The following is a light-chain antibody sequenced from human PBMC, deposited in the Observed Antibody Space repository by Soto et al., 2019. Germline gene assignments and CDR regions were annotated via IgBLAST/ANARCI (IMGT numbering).Light chain of an antibody. V-gene: IGKV1-6*01. CDR2: GAS. Sequence: AIQMTQFPASLSASVGDRVTITCRASQGIRDELGWYQQKPGKAPKLLIYGASRLESGVPSRFSGSGSGTDFSLTIYRLRPEDSATYFCLQEYNYPRTFGQGTKLQIK. CDR3: LQEYNYPRT. J-gene: IGKJ2*01. CDR1: QGIRDE.